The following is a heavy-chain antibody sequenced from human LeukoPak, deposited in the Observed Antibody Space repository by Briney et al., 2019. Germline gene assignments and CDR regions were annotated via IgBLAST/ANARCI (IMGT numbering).Heavy chain of an antibody. CDR2: ITTSDGNT. D-gene: IGHD7-27*01. CDR1: GFTFSSYT. J-gene: IGHJ4*02. Sequence: GGSLRLSCAASGFTFSSYTMSWVRQAPGKGLEWVSTITTSDGNTYYADSVKGRFTVSRDNSKNTLFLQMNSLRAEDTAVYDCAKDGGLWVSAHWGDSWGRGALVTVSS. V-gene: IGHV3-23*01. CDR3: AKDGGLWVSAHWGDS.